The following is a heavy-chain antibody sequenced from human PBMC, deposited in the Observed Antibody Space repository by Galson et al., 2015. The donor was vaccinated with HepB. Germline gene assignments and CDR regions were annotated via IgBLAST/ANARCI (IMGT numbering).Heavy chain of an antibody. CDR1: GGSISSSSYY. V-gene: IGHV4-39*07. CDR3: ARVHPYCSSTSCYPVYFDY. D-gene: IGHD2-2*01. CDR2: IYYSGST. J-gene: IGHJ4*02. Sequence: ETLSLTCTVSGGSISSSSYYWGWIRQPPGKGLEWIGSIYYSGSTYYNPSLRSRVTISVDTSKNQFSLKLSSVTAADTAVYYCARVHPYCSSTSCYPVYFDYWGQGTLVTVSS.